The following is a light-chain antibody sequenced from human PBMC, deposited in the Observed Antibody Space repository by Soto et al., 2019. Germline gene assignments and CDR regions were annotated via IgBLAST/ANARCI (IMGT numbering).Light chain of an antibody. CDR1: QSVSSN. CDR3: QKYNNWPQVT. Sequence: EIVMTQSPATLSVSPGERATLSCSASQSVSSNLAWYQQKPGQAPRLLIYGASTRATGIPARFSGSGSGTEFTLTISSLQSEDFAVYYCQKYNNWPQVTFGGGTKVEIK. V-gene: IGKV3-15*01. CDR2: GAS. J-gene: IGKJ4*01.